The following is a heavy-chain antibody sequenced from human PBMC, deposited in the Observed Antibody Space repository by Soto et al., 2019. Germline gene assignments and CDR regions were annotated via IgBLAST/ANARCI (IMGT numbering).Heavy chain of an antibody. CDR3: ARRQLCLPWSYHCGMGV. D-gene: IGHD5-18*01. Sequence: SVKVSFRASCYTFTSYSISWVRQAPGQGLEWIEWISSYNGNPNYAQNLQGRVTMPTDTSTRSAYMEQRSLISDDTAVDYCARRQLCLPWSYHCGMGVWGKGTRITVSS. CDR2: ISSYNGNP. J-gene: IGHJ6*04. V-gene: IGHV1-18*04. CDR1: CYTFTSYS.